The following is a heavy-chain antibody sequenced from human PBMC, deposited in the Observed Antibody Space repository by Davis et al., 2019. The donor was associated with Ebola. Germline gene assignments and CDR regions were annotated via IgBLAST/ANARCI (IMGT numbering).Heavy chain of an antibody. D-gene: IGHD3-16*01. CDR2: ISSDSDYI. CDR1: GFTFSTYS. J-gene: IGHJ6*02. V-gene: IGHV3-21*01. CDR3: ARDRPLDFFFGDYYGMDV. Sequence: GGSLRLSCAASGFTFSTYSMSWVRQAPGKGLEWVSSISSDSDYIYYADSAKGRFTISRDNAKNSLYLQMNSLRAEGTAVYYWARDRPLDFFFGDYYGMDVWGQGTTVTVSS.